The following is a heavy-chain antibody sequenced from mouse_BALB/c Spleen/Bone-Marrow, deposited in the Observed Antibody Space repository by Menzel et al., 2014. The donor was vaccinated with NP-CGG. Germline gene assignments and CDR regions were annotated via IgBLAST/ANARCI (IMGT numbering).Heavy chain of an antibody. V-gene: IGHV1-80*01. CDR3: ARMYGDY. CDR2: IYPGDGET. J-gene: IGHJ2*01. CDR1: GYPFSSYW. Sequence: VQLQQSGAELVRPGSSVKISCKASGYPFSSYWMNWVKQRPGQGLEWIGQIYPGDGETNYNGKFKGNATLTVDKSSSTAYMQLIGLTSEDCAVYFCARMYGDYWGHGTTLTVSS. D-gene: IGHD2-10*02.